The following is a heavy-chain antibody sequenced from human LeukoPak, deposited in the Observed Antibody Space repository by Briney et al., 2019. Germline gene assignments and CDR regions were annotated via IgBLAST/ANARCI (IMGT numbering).Heavy chain of an antibody. CDR2: INTNTGNP. V-gene: IGHV7-4-1*02. J-gene: IGHJ3*02. CDR1: GYTFTSYA. D-gene: IGHD3-22*01. Sequence: GASVKVSCKASGYTFTSYAMNWVRQAPGQGLEWMGWINTNTGNPTYAQGFTGRFVFSLDTSVSTAYLQISSLKAEDTAVYYCASNYYDSSGYHAGAFDIWGQGTMVTVSS. CDR3: ASNYYDSSGYHAGAFDI.